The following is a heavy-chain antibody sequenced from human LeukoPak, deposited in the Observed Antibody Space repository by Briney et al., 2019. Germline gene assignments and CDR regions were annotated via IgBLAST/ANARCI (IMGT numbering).Heavy chain of an antibody. CDR2: IYMTGST. Sequence: PSETLSLTCNVSGGSISSYYWSWIRQPPGKGLECMGYIYMTGSTNYNPPIKSRVAISADTSKRQFSLSMRSVTAADTAVYYCARDLLAVAGTPGYYYYYGMDVWGQGTTVTVSS. J-gene: IGHJ6*02. CDR1: GGSISSYY. CDR3: ARDLLAVAGTPGYYYYYGMDV. D-gene: IGHD6-19*01. V-gene: IGHV4-59*12.